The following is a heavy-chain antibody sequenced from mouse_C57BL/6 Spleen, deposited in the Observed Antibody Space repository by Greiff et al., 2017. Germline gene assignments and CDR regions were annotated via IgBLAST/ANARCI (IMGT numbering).Heavy chain of an antibody. Sequence: QVQLQQPGAELVKPGASVKLSCKASGYTFTSYWMHWVKQRPGQGLEWIGMIHPNSGSTNYNEKFKSKATLPVDKSSSTAYMQLSSLTSEDSAVYYCARRSNYEDWYFDVWGTGTTVTVSS. CDR3: ARRSNYEDWYFDV. CDR2: IHPNSGST. J-gene: IGHJ1*03. D-gene: IGHD2-5*01. CDR1: GYTFTSYW. V-gene: IGHV1-64*01.